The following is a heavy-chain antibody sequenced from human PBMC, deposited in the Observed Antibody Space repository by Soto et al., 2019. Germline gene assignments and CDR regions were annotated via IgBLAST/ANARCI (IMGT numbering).Heavy chain of an antibody. Sequence: PGGSLRLSCEASGLTFSNAWMDWVRQAPGKGLEWIGRIKSKTDGGAADYAAAVKGRFTISRDDSRDSLYLQMNSLKSDDAAVYYRTTEMRHSNGWYGAFDIWGQGTMVTVSS. V-gene: IGHV3-15*01. J-gene: IGHJ3*02. CDR2: IKSKTDGGAA. CDR3: TTEMRHSNGWYGAFDI. CDR1: GLTFSNAW. D-gene: IGHD6-19*01.